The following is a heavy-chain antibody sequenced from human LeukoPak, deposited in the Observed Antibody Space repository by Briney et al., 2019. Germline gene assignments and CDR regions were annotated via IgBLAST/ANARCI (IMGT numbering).Heavy chain of an antibody. V-gene: IGHV1-69*13. CDR1: GGTLSSYA. Sequence: SVKVSCKASGGTLSSYAISWVRQAPGQGLEWMGGIIPIFGTANYAQKFQGRVTITADESTSTAYMELSSLRSEDTAVYYCARSRSICSSTSCYFDYWGQGTLVTVSS. D-gene: IGHD2-2*01. CDR3: ARSRSICSSTSCYFDY. J-gene: IGHJ4*02. CDR2: IIPIFGTA.